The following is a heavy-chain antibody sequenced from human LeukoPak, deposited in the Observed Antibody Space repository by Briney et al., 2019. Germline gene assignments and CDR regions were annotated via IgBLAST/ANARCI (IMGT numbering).Heavy chain of an antibody. J-gene: IGHJ4*02. CDR2: INPSGGST. D-gene: IGHD6-19*01. Sequence: GASVKVSCKASGYTFTSYYMHWVRQPPGQGLEWMGIINPSGGSTSYAQKFQGRVTMTRDTSTSTVYMELSSLRSEDTAVYYCATVRPESSGWYRFVRGVQYYFDYWGQGTLVTVSS. V-gene: IGHV1-46*01. CDR3: ATVRPESSGWYRFVRGVQYYFDY. CDR1: GYTFTSYY.